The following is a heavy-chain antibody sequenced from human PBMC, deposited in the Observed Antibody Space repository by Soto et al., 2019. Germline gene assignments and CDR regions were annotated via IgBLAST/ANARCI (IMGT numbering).Heavy chain of an antibody. J-gene: IGHJ4*02. CDR3: ARGGIRYCSSTSCYLVDY. D-gene: IGHD2-2*01. Sequence: QVQLVQSGAEVKKPGASVKVSCKASGYTFTSYGISWVRQAPGQGLEWMGWISAYNGNTNYAQKLQGRVTMTTDTSTSTAYMELRSLRSGDTAVYYCARGGIRYCSSTSCYLVDYWGQGTLVTVSS. CDR2: ISAYNGNT. CDR1: GYTFTSYG. V-gene: IGHV1-18*01.